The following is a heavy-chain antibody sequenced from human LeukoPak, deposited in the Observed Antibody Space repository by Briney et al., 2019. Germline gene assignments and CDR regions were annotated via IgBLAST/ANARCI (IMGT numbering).Heavy chain of an antibody. V-gene: IGHV3-21*01. Sequence: GGSLRLSCAASGFTFSSYSMNWVRQAPGKGLEWVSSISSSSSYIYYADSVKGRFTISRDNAKTSLSLQMNSLSPEDTAVYYCTRHLSGVTGYTYGRGIDYWGQGTLVTVSS. CDR1: GFTFSSYS. CDR2: ISSSSSYI. J-gene: IGHJ4*02. D-gene: IGHD5-18*01. CDR3: TRHLSGVTGYTYGRGIDY.